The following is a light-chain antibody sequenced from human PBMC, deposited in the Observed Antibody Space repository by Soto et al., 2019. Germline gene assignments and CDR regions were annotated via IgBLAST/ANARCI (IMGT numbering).Light chain of an antibody. V-gene: IGKV3-11*01. Sequence: EIVLTQSPNSLSFCPLDIATLSCRASQSVDNYLAWYQQKPGQAPRLLIYDASNRATGIPARFVGSGSATDFTLTISSLEPEDFAVYYCQQRDSWPPTFGQGTRLEIK. CDR3: QQRDSWPPT. CDR2: DAS. CDR1: QSVDNY. J-gene: IGKJ5*01.